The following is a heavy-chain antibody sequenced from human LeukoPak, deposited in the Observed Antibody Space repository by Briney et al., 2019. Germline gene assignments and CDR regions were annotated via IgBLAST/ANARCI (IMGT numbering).Heavy chain of an antibody. J-gene: IGHJ4*02. CDR1: GGSISSYC. Sequence: SETLSLTCTVSGGSISSYCWSWIRQPPGKGLEWIGYIYYSGSTNYNPSLKSRVTISVDTSKNQFSLKLSSVTAADTAVYYCARGYSSGRTGSFDYWGQGTLVTVSS. CDR2: IYYSGST. D-gene: IGHD6-19*01. CDR3: ARGYSSGRTGSFDY. V-gene: IGHV4-59*01.